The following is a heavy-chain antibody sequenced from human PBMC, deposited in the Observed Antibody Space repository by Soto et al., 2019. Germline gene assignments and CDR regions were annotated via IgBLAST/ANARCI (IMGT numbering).Heavy chain of an antibody. V-gene: IGHV1-69*06. CDR2: IIPIFGTA. D-gene: IGHD3-22*01. CDR1: GVTFSSYA. Sequence: SVKVSCKASGVTFSSYAISWVRQAPGQGLEWMGGIIPIFGTANYAQKFQGRVTITADKSTSTAYMELSSLRSEDTAVYYCARGSSGYTHFNYWGQGTLVTVSS. CDR3: ARGSSGYTHFNY. J-gene: IGHJ4*02.